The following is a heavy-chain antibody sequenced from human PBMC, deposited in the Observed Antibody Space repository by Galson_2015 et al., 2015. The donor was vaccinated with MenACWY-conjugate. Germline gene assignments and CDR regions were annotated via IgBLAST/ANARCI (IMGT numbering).Heavy chain of an antibody. CDR1: GGSISRFY. J-gene: IGHJ4*02. V-gene: IGHV4-59*01. Sequence: ETLSLTCTVSGGSISRFYWSWIRQFPGKGLEWIGYMYYSGSANYNPSLKSRVTISVYTSKNQFSLNLTSVTAADTAVYYCARGVNLASMAGYWGQGTLVTVSS. CDR2: MYYSGSA. CDR3: ARGVNLASMAGY. D-gene: IGHD2-8*01.